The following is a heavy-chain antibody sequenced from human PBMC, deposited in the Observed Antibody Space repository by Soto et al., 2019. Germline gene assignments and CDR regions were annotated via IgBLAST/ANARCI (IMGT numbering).Heavy chain of an antibody. J-gene: IGHJ4*02. CDR2: INKDGSER. D-gene: IGHD3-16*01. CDR1: GFTFTSFW. CDR3: ASGGHVDY. Sequence: EVQLVESGGDLVQPGGSLRLSCAASGFTFTSFWMTWVRQAPGKGLEWVANINKDGSERHYVDSVKGRLTISRDNAKSSLYLQMNSLSAEDTAVYYCASGGHVDYCGQGTLVTVSS. V-gene: IGHV3-7*05.